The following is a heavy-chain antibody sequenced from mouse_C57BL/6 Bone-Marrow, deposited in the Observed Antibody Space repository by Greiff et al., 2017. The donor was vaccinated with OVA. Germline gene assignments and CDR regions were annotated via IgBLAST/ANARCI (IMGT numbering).Heavy chain of an antibody. Sequence: QVQLQQSGAELARPGASVKLSCKASGYTFTSYGISWVKQRTGQGLEWIGEIYPRSGNTYYNVKFKGKATLTADKSSSTAYMELRSLTSEDSAVYFCASSGFRDYFDYWGQGTTLTVSS. CDR3: ASSGFRDYFDY. D-gene: IGHD3-1*01. V-gene: IGHV1-81*01. CDR1: GYTFTSYG. J-gene: IGHJ2*01. CDR2: IYPRSGNT.